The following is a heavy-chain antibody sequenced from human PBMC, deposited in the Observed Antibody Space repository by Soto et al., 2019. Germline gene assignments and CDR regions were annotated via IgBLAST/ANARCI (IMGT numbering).Heavy chain of an antibody. CDR1: GGSISSGDYY. CDR3: ARAGGVRQQLVRGWFDP. CDR2: IYYSGST. Sequence: SETLSLTCTVSGGSISSGDYYWSWIRQPPGKGLEWIGYIYYSGSTYYNPSLKSRVTISVDTSKDQFSLKLSSVTAADTAVYYCARAGGVRQQLVRGWFDPWGQGTRVTVSS. J-gene: IGHJ5*02. V-gene: IGHV4-30-4*01. D-gene: IGHD6-13*01.